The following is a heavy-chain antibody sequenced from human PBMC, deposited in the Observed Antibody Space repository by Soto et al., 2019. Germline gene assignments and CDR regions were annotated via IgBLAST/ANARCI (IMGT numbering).Heavy chain of an antibody. D-gene: IGHD3-10*01. Sequence: GGSLRLSCAASGFPFSSYSMSWVRQAPGKGLEWVSAISGSGGSTYYADSVKGRFTISRDNSKNTLYLQMNSLRAEDTAVYYCAKLLGKRDSNPRAFYWGQGTLVTVSS. J-gene: IGHJ4*02. CDR3: AKLLGKRDSNPRAFY. V-gene: IGHV3-23*01. CDR2: ISGSGGST. CDR1: GFPFSSYS.